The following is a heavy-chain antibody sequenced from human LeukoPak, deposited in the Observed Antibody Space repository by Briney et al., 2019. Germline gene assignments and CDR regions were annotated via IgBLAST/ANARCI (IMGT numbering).Heavy chain of an antibody. CDR1: GFTFSSYS. V-gene: IGHV3-21*01. CDR3: ARGGIYSQGFDY. D-gene: IGHD6-13*01. Sequence: GGSLRLSCAAPGFTFSSYSMNRVRQAPGEGLEWVSSISTTSDYIYYADSLKGRLTISRDNAKNSLYLQMNSLKAEDTAVYYCARGGIYSQGFDYWGQGTLGTVSS. CDR2: ISTTSDYI. J-gene: IGHJ4*02.